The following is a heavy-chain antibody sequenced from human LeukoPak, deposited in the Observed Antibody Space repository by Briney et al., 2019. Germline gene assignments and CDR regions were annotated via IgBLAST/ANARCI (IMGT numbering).Heavy chain of an antibody. CDR1: GGSISSSYDY. J-gene: IGHJ4*02. D-gene: IGHD6-13*01. V-gene: IGHV4-39*07. Sequence: SETLSLTCTVSGGSISSSYDYWGWIRQPPGKGLEWIGNIYYSGTTYYNPSLKSRVTISVDRSKNQFSLKVSSMTAADTAVFYCAKVGSSWPFYYFDYWGQGTLVTVSS. CDR3: AKVGSSWPFYYFDY. CDR2: IYYSGTT.